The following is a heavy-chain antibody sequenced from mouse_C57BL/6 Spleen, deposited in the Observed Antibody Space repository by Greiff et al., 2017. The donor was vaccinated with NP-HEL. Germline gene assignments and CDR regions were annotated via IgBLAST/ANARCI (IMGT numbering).Heavy chain of an antibody. V-gene: IGHV1-59*01. CDR1: GYTFTSYW. CDR2: IDPSDSYT. Sequence: QVQLQQPGAELVRPGTSVKLSCKASGYTFTSYWMHWVKQRPGQGLEWIGVIDPSDSYTNYNQKFKGKATLTVDTSSSTAYMQLSSLTSEDSAVYYCARGRDYDLFVWGTGTTVTVSS. CDR3: ARGRDYDLFV. D-gene: IGHD2-4*01. J-gene: IGHJ1*03.